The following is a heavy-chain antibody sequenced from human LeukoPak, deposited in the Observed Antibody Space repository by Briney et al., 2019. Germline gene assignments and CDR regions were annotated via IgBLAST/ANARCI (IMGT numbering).Heavy chain of an antibody. V-gene: IGHV3-7*03. Sequence: GGSLRLSCAASGFSFSSALMTWVRQAPGKGLEWLANIKEDGSVKNYVDSVRGRFTISRDISKTTFYLQMTSLRIEDTAVYYCAIFRAAGETDDSWGQGTLVTVSS. CDR2: IKEDGSVK. J-gene: IGHJ4*02. D-gene: IGHD7-27*01. CDR1: GFSFSSAL. CDR3: AIFRAAGETDDS.